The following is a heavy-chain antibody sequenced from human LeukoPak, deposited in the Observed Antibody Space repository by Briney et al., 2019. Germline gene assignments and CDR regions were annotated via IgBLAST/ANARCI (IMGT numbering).Heavy chain of an antibody. CDR2: IYYSGST. J-gene: IGHJ3*02. Sequence: NASETLSLTCTVSGGSISSSSYYWGWIRQPPGKGLEWIGSIYYSGSTYYNPSLKSRVTISVDTSKNQFSLKLSSVTAADTAVYYCARVAYYGSGSGAFDIWGQGTMVTVSS. CDR3: ARVAYYGSGSGAFDI. CDR1: GGSISSSSYY. V-gene: IGHV4-39*07. D-gene: IGHD3-10*01.